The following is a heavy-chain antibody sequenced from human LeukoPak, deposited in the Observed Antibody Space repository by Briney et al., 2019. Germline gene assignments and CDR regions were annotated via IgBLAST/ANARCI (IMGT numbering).Heavy chain of an antibody. J-gene: IGHJ5*02. CDR3: ARYSGSFPGWLDP. V-gene: IGHV3-7*01. CDR1: GLTFSSSW. Sequence: PGRSLRLSCAASGLTFSSSWMNWVRQAPGKGLEWVANINPAGGQKNYVDSVKGRFTISRDNAMNSVFLQIDSLRAEDTGVYYCARYSGSFPGWLDPWGQGTLVTVSS. CDR2: INPAGGQK. D-gene: IGHD1-26*01.